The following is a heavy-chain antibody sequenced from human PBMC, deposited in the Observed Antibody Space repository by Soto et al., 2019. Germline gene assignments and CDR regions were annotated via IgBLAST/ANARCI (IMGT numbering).Heavy chain of an antibody. J-gene: IGHJ4*02. Sequence: QVQLVESGGGVVQPGRSLRLSCAASGFTFSSYGMHWVRQAPGKGLEWVAVIWYDGSNKYYADSVKGRFTISRDNSKNTLYLQMNSLRDEDTAVYYCARGTDASGYWGQGTLVTVSS. CDR1: GFTFSSYG. V-gene: IGHV3-33*01. CDR2: IWYDGSNK. CDR3: ARGTDASGY. D-gene: IGHD3-10*01.